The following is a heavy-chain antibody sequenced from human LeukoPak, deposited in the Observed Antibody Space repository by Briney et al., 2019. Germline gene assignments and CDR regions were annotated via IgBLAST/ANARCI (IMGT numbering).Heavy chain of an antibody. Sequence: GGSLRLSCAASGFTFSSYGMHWVRQAPGKGLEWVAVIWYDGSNKYYADSVKGRFTISRDNSENTLYLQMNSLRAEDTAVYYCARAESPYDFWSGSTAYYYGMDVWGQGTTVTVSS. CDR2: IWYDGSNK. CDR1: GFTFSSYG. V-gene: IGHV3-33*01. D-gene: IGHD3-3*01. CDR3: ARAESPYDFWSGSTAYYYGMDV. J-gene: IGHJ6*02.